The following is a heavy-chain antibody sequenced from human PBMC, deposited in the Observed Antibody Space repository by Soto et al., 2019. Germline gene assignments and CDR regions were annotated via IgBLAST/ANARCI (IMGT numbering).Heavy chain of an antibody. CDR1: GYTFTSYD. CDR3: ARGRYCSSTSCPTATEYYFDY. CDR2: MNPNSGNT. V-gene: IGHV1-8*01. Sequence: EASVKVCKASGYTFTSYDINWVRQATGQGLEWMGWMNPNSGNTGYAQKFQGRVTMTRNTSISTAYMELSSLRSEDTAVYYCARGRYCSSTSCPTATEYYFDYWGQGTLVTVSS. J-gene: IGHJ4*02. D-gene: IGHD2-2*01.